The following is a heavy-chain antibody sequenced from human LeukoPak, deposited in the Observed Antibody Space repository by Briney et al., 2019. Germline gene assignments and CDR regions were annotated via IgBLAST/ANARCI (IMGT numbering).Heavy chain of an antibody. Sequence: ASVKVSCKTSGYTFTDFALTWVRQAPGQGLEWMGWISAYNGNTNYAQKLQGRVTMTTDTSTSTAYMELRSLRSDDTAVYYCARVEFVATTFFGQWGQGTLVTGPS. V-gene: IGHV1-18*01. J-gene: IGHJ4*01. CDR2: ISAYNGNT. CDR1: GYTFTDFA. CDR3: ARVEFVATTFFGQ. D-gene: IGHD3-3*01.